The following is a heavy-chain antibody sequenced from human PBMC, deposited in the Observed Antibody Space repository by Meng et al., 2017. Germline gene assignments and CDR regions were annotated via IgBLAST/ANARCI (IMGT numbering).Heavy chain of an antibody. J-gene: IGHJ4*02. CDR1: GGSIRSSNG. D-gene: IGHD6-19*01. CDR2: IYHSGST. Sequence: GAGPGWGEHAGRLALAGAGSGGSIRSSNGWSWVRQPPGKGLEWIGEIYHSGSTNYNPSLKSRVTISVDKSKNQFSLKLSSVTAADTAVYYCARDRGAVAGTNFDYWGQRTLVTVSS. CDR3: ARDRGAVAGTNFDY. V-gene: IGHV4-4*02.